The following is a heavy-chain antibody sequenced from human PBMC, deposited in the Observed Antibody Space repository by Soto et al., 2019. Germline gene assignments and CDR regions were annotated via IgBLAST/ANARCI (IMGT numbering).Heavy chain of an antibody. CDR3: ARDAYYDFWSGYPNYYYMDV. D-gene: IGHD3-3*01. CDR1: GYTFTSYG. CDR2: ISAYNGNT. Sequence: QVQLVQSGAEVKKPGASVKVSCKASGYTFTSYGISWVRQAPGQGLEWMGWISAYNGNTNYAQKLQGRVTMTTDTSTSTAYMELRSLRSDDMAVYYCARDAYYDFWSGYPNYYYMDVWGKGTTVTVSS. V-gene: IGHV1-18*03. J-gene: IGHJ6*03.